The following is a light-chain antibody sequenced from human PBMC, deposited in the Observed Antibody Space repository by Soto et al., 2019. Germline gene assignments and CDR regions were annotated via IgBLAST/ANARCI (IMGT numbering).Light chain of an antibody. CDR1: SSDFGGYNY. CDR2: EVS. CDR3: SSYTSSSTYV. V-gene: IGLV2-14*01. Sequence: QSVLAQPASVSGSPGQSITISCTGTSSDFGGYNYVSWYQQHPGKAPKLMIFEVSSRPPGVSNRFSGSKSGNTASLTISGLQAEDEADYYCSSYTSSSTYVFGTGTKVTVL. J-gene: IGLJ1*01.